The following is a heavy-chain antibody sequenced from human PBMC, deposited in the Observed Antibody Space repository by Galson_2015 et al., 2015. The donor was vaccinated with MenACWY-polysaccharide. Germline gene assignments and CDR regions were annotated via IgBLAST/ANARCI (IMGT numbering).Heavy chain of an antibody. J-gene: IGHJ4*02. D-gene: IGHD5-12*01. CDR3: ARGYSAYD. CDR2: IKSDGSST. V-gene: IGHV3-74*01. Sequence: SLRLSCAASGFTFSTYWMHWVCQAPGKGLMWVSRIKSDGSSTNHADSVKGRFTISRDNAKNTLYLQMNSLRAEDTALYYCARGYSAYDWGQGTLVTVSA. CDR1: GFTFSTYW.